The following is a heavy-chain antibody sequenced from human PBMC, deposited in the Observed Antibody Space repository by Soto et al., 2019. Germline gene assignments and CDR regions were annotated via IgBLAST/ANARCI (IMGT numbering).Heavy chain of an antibody. CDR1: GYTFTGYY. V-gene: IGHV1-8*02. J-gene: IGHJ3*02. Sequence: ASVKVSCKASGYTFTGYYMHWVRQAPGQGLEWMGWINPNSGNTGYAQKLQGRVTMTRNTSISTAYMELSSLRSEDTAVYYCASFYDFWSGYGPAFDIWGQGTMVTVSS. CDR2: INPNSGNT. D-gene: IGHD3-3*01. CDR3: ASFYDFWSGYGPAFDI.